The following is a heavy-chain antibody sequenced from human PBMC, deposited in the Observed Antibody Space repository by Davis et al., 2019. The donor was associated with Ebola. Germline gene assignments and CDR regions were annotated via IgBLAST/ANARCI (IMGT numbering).Heavy chain of an antibody. CDR3: AREYDSSGSSFDY. CDR1: GYPFPTYY. V-gene: IGHV1-46*01. CDR2: INPSGGST. Sequence: ASVKVSSKASGYPFPTYYIPWVRQAPGQGLEGMGIINPSGGSTSYAQKFQGRVTMTRDTSTSTVYMELSSLRSEDTAVYYCAREYDSSGSSFDYWGQGTLVTVSS. J-gene: IGHJ4*02. D-gene: IGHD3-22*01.